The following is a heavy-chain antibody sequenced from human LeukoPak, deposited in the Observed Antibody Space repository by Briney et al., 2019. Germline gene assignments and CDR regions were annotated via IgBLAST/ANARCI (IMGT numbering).Heavy chain of an antibody. CDR2: IYYSGST. Sequence: SQTLSHTCTVSGGSISSGGYYWSWIRQHPGKGLEWIGYIYYSGSTYYNPSLKSRVTISVDTSKNQFSLKLSSVTAADTAVYYYARVATMVRDGFDPWGQGTLVTVSS. CDR3: ARVATMVRDGFDP. J-gene: IGHJ5*02. V-gene: IGHV4-31*03. CDR1: GGSISSGGYY. D-gene: IGHD3-10*01.